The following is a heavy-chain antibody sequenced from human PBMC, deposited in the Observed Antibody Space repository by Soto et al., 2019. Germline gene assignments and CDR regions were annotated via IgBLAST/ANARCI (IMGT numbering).Heavy chain of an antibody. V-gene: IGHV1-69*13. Sequence: SVKVSCKASGGTFSSYAISWVRQAPGQGLEWMGGIIPIFGTADYAQKFQGRVTITADESTSTAYMELSSRRSEDSAVYFSAICPATTARIAFDIRGQATMVTV. J-gene: IGHJ3*02. CDR2: IIPIFGTA. CDR3: AICPATTARIAFDI. D-gene: IGHD1-1*01. CDR1: GGTFSSYA.